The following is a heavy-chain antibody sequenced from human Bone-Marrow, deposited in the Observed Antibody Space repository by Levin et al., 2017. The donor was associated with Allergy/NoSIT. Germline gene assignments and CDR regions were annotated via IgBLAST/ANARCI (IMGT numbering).Heavy chain of an antibody. D-gene: IGHD3-22*01. CDR3: ARETYYYDSSGYYYFDY. CDR1: GGSFSSYY. J-gene: IGHJ4*02. Sequence: PSETLSLTCAVSGGSFSSYYWSWIRQPAGKGLEWIGRINNSGSTNYNPSLKSRVTMSVDTSKNKFSLKLSSVTAADTAVYYCARETYYYDSSGYYYFDYWGQGTLVTVSS. V-gene: IGHV4-4*07. CDR2: INNSGST.